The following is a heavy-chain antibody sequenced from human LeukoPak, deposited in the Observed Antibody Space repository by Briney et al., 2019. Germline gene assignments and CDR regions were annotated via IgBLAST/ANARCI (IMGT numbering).Heavy chain of an antibody. D-gene: IGHD3-3*01. V-gene: IGHV3-23*01. CDR2: ISGSGGST. CDR3: AKRNIGFLEWLSEFDY. J-gene: IGHJ4*02. CDR1: GFTFSSYA. Sequence: PGGSLRLSCAASGFTFSSYAMSWVRQAPGKGLEWVSAISGSGGSTYYADSVKGWFTISRDNSKNTLYLQMNSLRAEDTAVYYCAKRNIGFLEWLSEFDYWGQGTLVTVSS.